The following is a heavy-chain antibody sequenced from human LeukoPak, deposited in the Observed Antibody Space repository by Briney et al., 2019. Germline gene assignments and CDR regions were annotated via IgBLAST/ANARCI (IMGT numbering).Heavy chain of an antibody. CDR3: ARQFGWELHQAFDI. J-gene: IGHJ3*02. D-gene: IGHD1-26*01. V-gene: IGHV4-59*08. Sequence: SETLSLTCAVYGGSFSGYYWSWLRQPPGKGLEWIGYINYSGSTTYNPSLKSRVTISVDTSKNQFSLKLSSVTAADTAVYYCARQFGWELHQAFDIWGQGTMVTVSS. CDR1: GGSFSGYY. CDR2: INYSGST.